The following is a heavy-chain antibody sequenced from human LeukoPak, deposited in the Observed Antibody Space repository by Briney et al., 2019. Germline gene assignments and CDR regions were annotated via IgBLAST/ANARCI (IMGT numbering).Heavy chain of an antibody. J-gene: IGHJ4*02. V-gene: IGHV3-21*01. D-gene: IGHD3-22*01. CDR1: GFTFSSYS. CDR3: ARADTYYYDSRGYYTFDY. Sequence: GGSLRLSCAASGFTFSSYSMSWVRQAPGKGLEWGSSISSSSSYIYYVDSVKGRFTISRDNAKNSLYLQMNSLRAEDTAVYYCARADTYYYDSRGYYTFDYWGQGTLVTVSS. CDR2: ISSSSSYI.